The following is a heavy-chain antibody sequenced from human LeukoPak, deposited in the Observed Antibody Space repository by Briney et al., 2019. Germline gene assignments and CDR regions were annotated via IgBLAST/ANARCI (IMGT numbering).Heavy chain of an antibody. Sequence: ASVKVSCKVSGYTLTELSMHWVRQAPGKGLEWMGCFDPEDGETIYAQKFQGRVTMTRDTSTSTVYMELSSLRSEDTAVYYCARGTAVPVGATDYGLDVWGQGTTVTVSS. CDR1: GYTLTELS. CDR2: FDPEDGET. D-gene: IGHD4/OR15-4a*01. V-gene: IGHV1-24*01. J-gene: IGHJ6*02. CDR3: ARGTAVPVGATDYGLDV.